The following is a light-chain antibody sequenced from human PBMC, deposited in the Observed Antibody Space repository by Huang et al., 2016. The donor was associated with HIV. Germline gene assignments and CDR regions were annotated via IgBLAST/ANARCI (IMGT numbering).Light chain of an antibody. J-gene: IGKJ1*01. CDR2: CAS. Sequence: EIVMTQSPATLSVSPGERATLSCRAGPSVRSNLAWDQQKPGQAPRLLSFCASTRATGIPARFSGSGSGTEFTLTISSLRSEDFAIYYCQHYDHWSGTFGQGTKV. CDR1: PSVRSN. CDR3: QHYDHWSGT. V-gene: IGKV3-15*01.